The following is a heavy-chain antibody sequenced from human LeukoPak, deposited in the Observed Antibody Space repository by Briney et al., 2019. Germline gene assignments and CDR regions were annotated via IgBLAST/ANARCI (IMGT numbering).Heavy chain of an antibody. CDR2: ISHDGSNQ. D-gene: IGHD2-21*02. CDR1: GFTFTYYA. CDR3: ARQGDTGSWYFDY. Sequence: GGSLRLSCAVSGFTFTYYAMHWVRQAPGKGLEWVAVISHDGSNQQYADSVKGQVTISRDNSKSTLYLQMDTLRPGDTAVYFCARQGDTGSWYFDYWGRGTLVTVSS. J-gene: IGHJ4*02. V-gene: IGHV3-30-3*01.